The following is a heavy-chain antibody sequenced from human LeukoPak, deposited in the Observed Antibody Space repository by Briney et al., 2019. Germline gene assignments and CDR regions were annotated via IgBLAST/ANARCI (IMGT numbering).Heavy chain of an antibody. CDR2: IYYSGST. D-gene: IGHD2-21*01. Sequence: SETLSLTCTVSGDSMNTSTYYWGWIRQPPGKGLEWIGSIYYSGSTYHNSSLKSRVTISIDTSKNQFSLKLSSVTAADTAVYYCARDHGLFHMFDPWGQGTLVTVSS. CDR3: ARDHGLFHMFDP. V-gene: IGHV4-39*07. CDR1: GDSMNTSTYY. J-gene: IGHJ5*02.